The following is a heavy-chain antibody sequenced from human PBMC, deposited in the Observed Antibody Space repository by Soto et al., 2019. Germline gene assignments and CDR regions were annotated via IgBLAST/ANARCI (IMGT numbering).Heavy chain of an antibody. J-gene: IGHJ4*02. D-gene: IGHD3-22*01. CDR3: ARALEEYYYDSSGYYSAY. CDR1: GATFSTYG. V-gene: IGHV1-69*12. Sequence: QVHLVQSGAEVKKPGSSVKVSCKASGATFSTYGFTWVRQAPGQGLEWMGGIIPIFGTAHYAQKFQGRVTITAVDPTSTAYRELRSLRSEDTAVYYCARALEEYYYDSSGYYSAYWGQGTLVTVSS. CDR2: IIPIFGTA.